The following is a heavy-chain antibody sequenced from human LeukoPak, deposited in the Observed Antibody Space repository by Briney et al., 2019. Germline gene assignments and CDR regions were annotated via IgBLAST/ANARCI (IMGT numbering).Heavy chain of an antibody. CDR2: IYYSGST. CDR1: GGSISSGGYY. J-gene: IGHJ4*02. D-gene: IGHD5-18*01. CDR3: ARGHGYSYGYPSFDY. V-gene: IGHV4-31*03. Sequence: SETLSLTCTVSGGSISSGGYYWSWILQHPGKGLEWIGYIYYSGSTYYNPSLKSRVTISVDTSKNQFSLKLSSVTAADTAVYYCARGHGYSYGYPSFDYWGQGTLVTVSS.